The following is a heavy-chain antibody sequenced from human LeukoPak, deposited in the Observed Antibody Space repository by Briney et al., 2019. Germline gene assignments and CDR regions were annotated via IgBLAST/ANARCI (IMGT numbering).Heavy chain of an antibody. Sequence: GESLKISCKGSGYSFTSYWISWVRQMPGKGLEWMGRIDPSDSYTKYSPSFQCHVTISADKSITTAYLQWRSLKASDTAMYYCASRGNPIDYWGQGTLVTVSS. D-gene: IGHD3-16*01. J-gene: IGHJ4*02. CDR1: GYSFTSYW. CDR3: ASRGNPIDY. CDR2: IDPSDSYT. V-gene: IGHV5-10-1*01.